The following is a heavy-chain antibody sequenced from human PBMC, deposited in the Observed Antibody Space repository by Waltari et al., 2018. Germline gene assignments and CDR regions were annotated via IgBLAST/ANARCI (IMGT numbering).Heavy chain of an antibody. Sequence: QLQLQESGPGLVKPSETLSLTCTVSGGSISSSSYYWGWIRQPPGKGLEWIGSIYYSGSTYYNPSLKSRVTVSVDTSKNQFSLKLSSVTAADTAVYYCARHEGSSSLYYFDYWGQGTLVTVSS. V-gene: IGHV4-39*01. CDR1: GGSISSSSYY. J-gene: IGHJ4*02. D-gene: IGHD6-6*01. CDR2: IYYSGST. CDR3: ARHEGSSSLYYFDY.